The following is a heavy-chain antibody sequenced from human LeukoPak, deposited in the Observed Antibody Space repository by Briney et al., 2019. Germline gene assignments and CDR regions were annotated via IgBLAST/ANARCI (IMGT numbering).Heavy chain of an antibody. CDR3: ARVYRRYCSGGSCYTFDY. J-gene: IGHJ4*02. V-gene: IGHV3-21*01. CDR1: GFTFSSYS. Sequence: GGSLRLSCAASGFTFSSYSMNWVRQAPGKALEWVSSITSSGAYIFYADSVKGRFTISRDNAKDSLYLQMNSLRAEDTAVYYCARVYRRYCSGGSCYTFDYWGQGTLVTVSS. CDR2: ITSSGAYI. D-gene: IGHD2-15*01.